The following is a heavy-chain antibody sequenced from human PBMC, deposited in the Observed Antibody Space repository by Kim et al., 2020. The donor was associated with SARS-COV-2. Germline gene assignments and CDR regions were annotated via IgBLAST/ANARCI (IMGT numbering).Heavy chain of an antibody. CDR1: GFTFSSYA. CDR2: ISGSGGST. J-gene: IGHJ4*02. Sequence: GGSLRLSCAASGFTFSSYAMSWVRQAPGKGLELVAAISGSGGSTYYADSVKGRFTISRDNSKNTLYLQMNSLRAEDTAVYYCAKNSRRTTTVTNFDYWGQGTLVTVSS. D-gene: IGHD4-17*01. V-gene: IGHV3-23*01. CDR3: AKNSRRTTTVTNFDY.